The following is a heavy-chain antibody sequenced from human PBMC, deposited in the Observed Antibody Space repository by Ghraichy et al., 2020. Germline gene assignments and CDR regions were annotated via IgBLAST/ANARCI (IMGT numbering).Heavy chain of an antibody. D-gene: IGHD1-26*01. CDR3: ANLLSGTIGGEDYFDY. CDR2: ISGSGGST. V-gene: IGHV3-23*01. CDR1: GFTFSSYA. Sequence: GGSLRLSCAASGFTFSSYAMSWVRQAPGKGLEWVSAISGSGGSTYYADSVKGRFTISRDNSKNTLYLQMNSLRAEDTAVYYCANLLSGTIGGEDYFDYWGQGTLVTVSS. J-gene: IGHJ4*02.